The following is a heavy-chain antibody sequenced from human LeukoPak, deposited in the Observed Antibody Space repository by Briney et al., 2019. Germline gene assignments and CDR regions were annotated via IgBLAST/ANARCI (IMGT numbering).Heavy chain of an antibody. D-gene: IGHD5-18*01. CDR3: ARTVGYSYGIFDY. V-gene: IGHV3-11*04. Sequence: GGSLRLSCAASGFTFSDYYMSWIRQAPGKGLEWVSYISSSGSTIYYADSVKGRFTISRDNSKNTLYLQMNSLRAEDTAVYYCARTVGYSYGIFDYWGQGTLVTVSS. CDR2: ISSSGSTI. CDR1: GFTFSDYY. J-gene: IGHJ4*02.